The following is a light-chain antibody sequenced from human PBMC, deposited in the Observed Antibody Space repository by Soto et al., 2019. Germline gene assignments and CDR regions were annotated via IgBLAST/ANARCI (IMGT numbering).Light chain of an antibody. CDR1: QGISSY. V-gene: IGKV1-8*01. J-gene: IGKJ1*01. Sequence: AIRMTQSPSSFAASTGDRVTITCLASQGISSYLAWYQQKPGKAPKLLIYAASTLQSGVPSRFSGSGSGTDFTLTISCLQSEDFATYYCQQYYSYPLTFGQGTKVDIK. CDR3: QQYYSYPLT. CDR2: AAS.